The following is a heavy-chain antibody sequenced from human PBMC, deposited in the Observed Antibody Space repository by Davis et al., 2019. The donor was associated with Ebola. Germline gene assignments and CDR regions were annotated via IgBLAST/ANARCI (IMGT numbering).Heavy chain of an antibody. J-gene: IGHJ3*02. CDR1: GNSFASHW. CDR3: GNLRRKITGIDDGFDN. D-gene: IGHD1-20*01. Sequence: GESLKISCKDSGNSFASHWIGWVRQMPGKGLEWMGIIFTGDSDTRYRPSFRGQVTISADKSFKTAFLQWSSLKASDTARYYCGNLRRKITGIDDGFDNWGQGTMVTVSS. CDR2: IFTGDSDT. V-gene: IGHV5-51*01.